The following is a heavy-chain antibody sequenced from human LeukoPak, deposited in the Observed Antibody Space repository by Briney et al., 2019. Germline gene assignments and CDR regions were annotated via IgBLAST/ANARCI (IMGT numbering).Heavy chain of an antibody. D-gene: IGHD3-22*01. V-gene: IGHV1-18*01. CDR3: ARVRTTMIVEIFDY. Sequence: ASVKVPCKASGYTFTGYGISWVRQAPGQGLEWMGWISAYNGNTNYAQKLQGRVTMTTDTSTSTAYMELRSLRSDDTAVYYCARVRTTMIVEIFDYWGQGTLVTVSS. J-gene: IGHJ4*02. CDR1: GYTFTGYG. CDR2: ISAYNGNT.